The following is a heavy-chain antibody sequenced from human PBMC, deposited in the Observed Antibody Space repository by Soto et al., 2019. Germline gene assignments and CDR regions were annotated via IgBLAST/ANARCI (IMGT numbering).Heavy chain of an antibody. V-gene: IGHV1-69*13. CDR3: ARAHGDTAMVTAFFDY. D-gene: IGHD5-18*01. CDR1: GGTFSSYA. J-gene: IGHJ4*02. CDR2: IIPIFGTA. Sequence: SVKVSCKASGGTFSSYAISWARQAPGQGLEWMGGIIPIFGTANYAQKFQGRVTITADESTSTAYMELSSLRSEDTAVYYCARAHGDTAMVTAFFDYWGQGTLVTVSS.